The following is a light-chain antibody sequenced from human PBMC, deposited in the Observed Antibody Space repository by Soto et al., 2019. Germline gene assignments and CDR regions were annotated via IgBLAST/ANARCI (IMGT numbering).Light chain of an antibody. V-gene: IGKV3-15*01. CDR3: QSYNYWPFA. CDR1: ESLFGF. Sequence: EIVMTQSPATLSVSPGERVTLSCRASESLFGFLAWYQHKPGQAPRLLIYGVSTKATVVPARFSGSGSATDFTLTITSLQSDDSAVYYCQSYNYWPFAFGQGTKLEI. CDR2: GVS. J-gene: IGKJ2*01.